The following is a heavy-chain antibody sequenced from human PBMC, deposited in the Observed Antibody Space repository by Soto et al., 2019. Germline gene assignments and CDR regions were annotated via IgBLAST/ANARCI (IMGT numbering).Heavy chain of an antibody. Sequence: SETLSLTCAVYEGSFSIYYWSWIRQPPGKGLEWIGEINHSGSTNYNPSLKTRATMSVDTSRNQFSLKLSSVTAEDTALYYCARDDLYVDNGLDLWGQGTLVTVSS. CDR2: INHSGST. CDR3: ARDDLYVDNGLDL. J-gene: IGHJ5*02. D-gene: IGHD3-10*02. V-gene: IGHV4-34*01. CDR1: EGSFSIYY.